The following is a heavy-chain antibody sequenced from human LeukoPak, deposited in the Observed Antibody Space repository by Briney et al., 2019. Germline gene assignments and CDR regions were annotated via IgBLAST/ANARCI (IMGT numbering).Heavy chain of an antibody. J-gene: IGHJ4*02. D-gene: IGHD3-10*01. CDR1: GYTFTSYG. CDR3: ARDYYGSGRYEDY. Sequence: ASVKVSCKASGYTFTSYGISWVRQAPGQGLEWMGWISAYNGNTNYAQKLQGRVTMTRNTSISTAYMELSSLRSEDTAVYYCARDYYGSGRYEDYWGQGTLVTVSS. V-gene: IGHV1-18*01. CDR2: ISAYNGNT.